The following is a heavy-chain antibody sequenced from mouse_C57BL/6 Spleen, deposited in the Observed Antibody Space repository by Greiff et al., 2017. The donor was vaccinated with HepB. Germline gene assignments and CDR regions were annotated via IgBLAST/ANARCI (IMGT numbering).Heavy chain of an antibody. CDR2: IYPGGGYT. V-gene: IGHV1-63*01. D-gene: IGHD2-3*01. Sequence: VKLQQSGAELVRPGTSVKMSCKASGYTFTNYWIGWAKQRPGHGLEWIGDIYPGGGYTNYNEKFKGKATLTADKSSSTAYMQFSSLTSEDSAIYYCARKKGYDGYLDYWGQGTTLTVSS. CDR3: ARKKGYDGYLDY. J-gene: IGHJ2*01. CDR1: GYTFTNYW.